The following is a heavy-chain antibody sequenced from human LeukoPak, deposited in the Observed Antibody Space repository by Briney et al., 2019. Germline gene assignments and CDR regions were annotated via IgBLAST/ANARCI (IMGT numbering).Heavy chain of an antibody. CDR1: GYTFTSYY. D-gene: IGHD3-9*01. CDR2: INPSGGST. Sequence: ASVKVSCKASGYTFTSYYIHWVRQAPGQGLEWMGIINPSGGSTTYAQKFQGRVTMTRDTSTSTVYMELSSLRSEDTAVYYCARDGTYYDILTGYTPHDYWGQGTLVTISS. J-gene: IGHJ4*02. CDR3: ARDGTYYDILTGYTPHDY. V-gene: IGHV1-46*01.